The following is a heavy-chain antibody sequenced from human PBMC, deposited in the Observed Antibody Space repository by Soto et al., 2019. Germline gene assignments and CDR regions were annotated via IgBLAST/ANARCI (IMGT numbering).Heavy chain of an antibody. Sequence: QVHLQESGPALVKASETLSLTCSVSGASITDYYWNWIRQPPGQEPELIGFAHHSGGTFYNPSLRGRVPVSVDRSMRPFSLRLSSLTPADTAVYYCARWGEHISSPTVRAFDMWGQGAMVTVSS. D-gene: IGHD2-21*01. V-gene: IGHV4-59*01. CDR3: ARWGEHISSPTVRAFDM. CDR1: GASITDYY. CDR2: AHHSGGT. J-gene: IGHJ3*02.